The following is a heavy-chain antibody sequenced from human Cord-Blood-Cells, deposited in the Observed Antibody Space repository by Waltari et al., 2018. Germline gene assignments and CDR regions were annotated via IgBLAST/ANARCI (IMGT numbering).Heavy chain of an antibody. J-gene: IGHJ6*03. V-gene: IGHV4-34*01. Sequence: QVQLQQWGAGLLKPSETLSLTCAVYGGSFSGYYWSWIRQPPGKGLEWIGEINHSGSTNDNPSLKCRVTISVDTSKNQFSRKLSSVTAADTAVYYCARRPTPAGRRGGYMDVWGKGTTVTVSS. D-gene: IGHD3-16*01. CDR2: INHSGST. CDR3: ARRPTPAGRRGGYMDV. CDR1: GGSFSGYY.